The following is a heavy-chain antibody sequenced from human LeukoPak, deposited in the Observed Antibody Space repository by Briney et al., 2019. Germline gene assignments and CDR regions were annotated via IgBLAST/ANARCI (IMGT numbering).Heavy chain of an antibody. CDR3: ARDAVQIWFYVGTFDI. D-gene: IGHD3-10*01. V-gene: IGHV3-30*04. Sequence: PGGSLRLFCAASGFTLSTYTVHWVRQTPGKGLEWVALISFDEKHKDFADSVKGRFSISRDTSKNTVSLQMDSLTTDDAAVYYCARDAVQIWFYVGTFDIWGQGSIVTVSS. CDR1: GFTLSTYT. CDR2: ISFDEKHK. J-gene: IGHJ3*02.